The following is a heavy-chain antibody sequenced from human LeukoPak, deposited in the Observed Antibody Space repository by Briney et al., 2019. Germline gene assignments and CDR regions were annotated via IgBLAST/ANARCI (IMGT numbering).Heavy chain of an antibody. D-gene: IGHD3-10*01. CDR1: GGSISSYY. CDR2: IYYSGST. J-gene: IGHJ4*02. V-gene: IGHV4-59*08. Sequence: PSETLSLTCTVSGGSISSYYWSWIRQPPGKGLEWIGYIYYSGSTNYNPSLKSRVTISVDTSKNQFSLKLSSVTAADTAVYYCARHDYYGSGSSYFDYWGQGTLVTVSS. CDR3: ARHDYYGSGSSYFDY.